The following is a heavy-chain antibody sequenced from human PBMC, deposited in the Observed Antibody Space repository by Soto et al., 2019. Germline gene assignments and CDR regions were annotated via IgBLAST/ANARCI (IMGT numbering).Heavy chain of an antibody. CDR3: ARSVEFSASDYFGF. J-gene: IGHJ4*02. Sequence: EVQLVQYGGGWVQPGRSLRLSCGASGFTFDDYGMHWVRQAPGKGLEWVSSISWNSGRIGYADSVKGRFTISRDNVKNPLYLQMNSVRAEDTALYYCARSVEFSASDYFGFWGQGTLVTVSS. D-gene: IGHD3-10*01. CDR1: GFTFDDYG. V-gene: IGHV3-9*01. CDR2: ISWNSGRI.